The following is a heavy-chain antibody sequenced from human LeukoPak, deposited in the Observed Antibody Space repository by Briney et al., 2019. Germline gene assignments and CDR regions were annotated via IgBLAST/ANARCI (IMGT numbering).Heavy chain of an antibody. CDR1: GFTFSSYS. V-gene: IGHV3-21*04. CDR2: ISSSSSYI. J-gene: IGHJ1*01. CDR3: ARDPWPDSSGFPLHH. Sequence: GGSLRLSCAASGFTFSSYSMNRVRQAPGKGLEWVSSISSSSSYIYYADSVKGRFTISRDNAKNSLYLQMNSLRAEDTAVYYCARDPWPDSSGFPLHHWGQGTLVTVSS. D-gene: IGHD3-22*01.